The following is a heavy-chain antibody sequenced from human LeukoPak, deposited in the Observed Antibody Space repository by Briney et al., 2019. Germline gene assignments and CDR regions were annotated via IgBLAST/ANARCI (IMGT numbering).Heavy chain of an antibody. CDR2: ISAYNGNT. V-gene: IGHV1-18*01. CDR1: GYTFTSYG. J-gene: IGHJ4*02. Sequence: ASVKVSFKASGYTFTSYGISWVRQAPGQGLEWMGWISAYNGNTNYAQTLQGRVTITTDTSTNTAYMELRSMTSDDTAVYYCASDIDQWLPDYWGQGTLVTVSS. D-gene: IGHD6-19*01. CDR3: ASDIDQWLPDY.